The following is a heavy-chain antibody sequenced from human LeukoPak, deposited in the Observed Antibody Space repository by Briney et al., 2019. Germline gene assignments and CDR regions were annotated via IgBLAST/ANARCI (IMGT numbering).Heavy chain of an antibody. CDR2: XXXXXGGT. Sequence: ASVKVSCKASGYTFTGYCMHWVRQAPGQGLEXXXXXXXXXGGTNYAQKFQGRVTMTRDTSISTAYMELSRLRSDDTAVYYCARGGYCTNGVCYSHYYYGMDVWGQGTTVTVSS. J-gene: IGHJ6*02. D-gene: IGHD2-8*01. CDR1: GYTFTGYC. V-gene: IGHV1-2*02. CDR3: ARGGYCTNGVCYSHYYYGMDV.